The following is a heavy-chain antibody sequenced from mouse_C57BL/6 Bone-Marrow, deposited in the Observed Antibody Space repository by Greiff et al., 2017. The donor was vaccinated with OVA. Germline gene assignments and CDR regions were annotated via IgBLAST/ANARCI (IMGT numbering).Heavy chain of an antibody. V-gene: IGHV2-2*01. CDR2: IWSGGST. Sequence: QVQLQQSGPGLVQPSQSLSITCTVSGFSFTSYGVHWVRQSPGKGLEWLGVIWSGGSTDYNAAFISRLSISKDKSKSQVFFKMNSLQADDAAVYYCARNWGDGYPYAMDYWGQGTSVTVSS. J-gene: IGHJ4*01. CDR1: GFSFTSYG. CDR3: ARNWGDGYPYAMDY. D-gene: IGHD2-3*01.